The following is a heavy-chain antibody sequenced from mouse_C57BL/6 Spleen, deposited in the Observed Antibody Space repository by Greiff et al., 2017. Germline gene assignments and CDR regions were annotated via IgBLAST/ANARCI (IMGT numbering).Heavy chain of an antibody. D-gene: IGHD2-4*01. CDR3: ARGICYDYDEFAY. J-gene: IGHJ3*01. CDR1: GFTFSSYG. CDR2: ISSGGSYT. Sequence: DVQLVESGGDLVKPGGSLKLSCAASGFTFSSYGMSWVRQTPDKRLEWVATISSGGSYTYSPDSVKGRFPISSDNAKNTLYLQMSSVKSEDTAMFYCARGICYDYDEFAYWGQGTLVTVSA. V-gene: IGHV5-6*01.